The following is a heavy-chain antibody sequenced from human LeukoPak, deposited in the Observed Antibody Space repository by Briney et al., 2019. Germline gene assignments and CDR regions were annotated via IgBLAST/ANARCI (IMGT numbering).Heavy chain of an antibody. J-gene: IGHJ6*03. V-gene: IGHV4-39*01. CDR3: ASIMITFGGAHMSYYYYYYMDV. Sequence: PSETLSLTCTVSGGSISSSSYYWGWIRQPPGKGLEWIGSIYYSGSTYYNPSLKSRVTISVDTSKNQFSLKLSSVTAADTAAYYCASIMITFGGAHMSYYYYYYMDVWGKGTTVTVSS. CDR2: IYYSGST. CDR1: GGSISSSSYY. D-gene: IGHD3-16*01.